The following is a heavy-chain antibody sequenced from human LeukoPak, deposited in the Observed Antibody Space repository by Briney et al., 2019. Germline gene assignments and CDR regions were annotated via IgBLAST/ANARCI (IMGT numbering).Heavy chain of an antibody. CDR2: ISSGSDTL. Sequence: SGGSLRLSCAVSGFNFRIYGMNWVRRAPGKGPEWVSYISSGSDTLYYADSVKGRFTISRDNAKNSLYLQMNSLRDEDTAVYYCATALQYYFDTSGNFGYWGQGTLVTVSS. CDR1: GFNFRIYG. CDR3: ATALQYYFDTSGNFGY. D-gene: IGHD3-22*01. V-gene: IGHV3-48*02. J-gene: IGHJ4*02.